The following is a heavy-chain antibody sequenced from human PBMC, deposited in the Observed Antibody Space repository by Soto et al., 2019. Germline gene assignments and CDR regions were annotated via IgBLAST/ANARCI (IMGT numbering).Heavy chain of an antibody. Sequence: QMQLIQSGAEVKKPGASVRISCKASGYQFSSFGINWLRQAPGQGLQCLGWITTYNAKTKFAPDFQDRLSMTIDSSTTGSFMELRGLRSDEMAVYYCVGVNEGVLYDSTGYFDLWGQGTPVTVS. CDR2: ITTYNAKT. CDR1: GYQFSSFG. D-gene: IGHD3-22*01. J-gene: IGHJ4*02. CDR3: VGVNEGVLYDSTGYFDL. V-gene: IGHV1-18*03.